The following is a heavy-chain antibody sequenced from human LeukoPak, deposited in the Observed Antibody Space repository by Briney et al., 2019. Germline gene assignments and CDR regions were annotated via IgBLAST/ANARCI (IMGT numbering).Heavy chain of an antibody. J-gene: IGHJ3*02. CDR1: GGSISSYY. D-gene: IGHD5-18*01. V-gene: IGHV4-59*01. Sequence: SETLSLTCTVSGGSISSYYWSWIRLPPGKGLEWIGYLSKSGITNYSPSLKSRVTIFGDTSNNQFFLKLSSVTAANSAVYYCARARYVNSFYAFDIWGQGTLVTVCS. CDR2: LSKSGIT. CDR3: ARARYVNSFYAFDI.